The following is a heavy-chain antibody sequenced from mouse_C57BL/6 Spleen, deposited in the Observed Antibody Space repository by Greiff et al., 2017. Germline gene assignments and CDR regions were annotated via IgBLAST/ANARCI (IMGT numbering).Heavy chain of an antibody. V-gene: IGHV1-69*01. CDR2: LDPSDSYT. Sequence: QVQLQQPGAELVMPGASVKLSCKASGYTFTSYWMHWVKQRPGQGLEWIGELDPSDSYTNYNQKFKGKSTLTVDKSSSTAYMQLSSLTSEDSAVYDCARSYYYSSSYFRFAYWGQGTLVTVSA. J-gene: IGHJ3*01. D-gene: IGHD1-1*01. CDR3: ARSYYYSSSYFRFAY. CDR1: GYTFTSYW.